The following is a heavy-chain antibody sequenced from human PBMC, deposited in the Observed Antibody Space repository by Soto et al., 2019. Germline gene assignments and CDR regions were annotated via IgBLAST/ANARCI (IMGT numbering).Heavy chain of an antibody. CDR3: AKWFRVTMIVVDASLDAFDI. CDR2: IKSKTDGGTR. D-gene: IGHD3-22*01. CDR1: GFVFSDAW. V-gene: IGHV3-15*02. Sequence: EVQLVESGGALVKPGGSLRLSCEASGFVFSDAWMSWVRQAPGKGLEWVGRIKSKTDGGTRDYAAPVKGRFTISRDDSKNTLYLQMNSLKTEDASLYYCAKWFRVTMIVVDASLDAFDIWGQGTMVTVSS. J-gene: IGHJ3*02.